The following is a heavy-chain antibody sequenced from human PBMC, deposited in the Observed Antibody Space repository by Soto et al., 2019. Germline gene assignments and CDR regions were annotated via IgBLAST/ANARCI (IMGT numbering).Heavy chain of an antibody. J-gene: IGHJ4*02. Sequence: QVQLVESGGGVVQPGRSLRLSCAASGFTFSSYGMHWVRQAPGKVLEWVAVIWYDGSNKYYADSVKGRFTISRDNSKNTLYLQMNSLRAEDTAVYYCASFATPYYDFWSGDLHWGQGTLVTVSS. CDR1: GFTFSSYG. V-gene: IGHV3-33*01. D-gene: IGHD3-3*01. CDR2: IWYDGSNK. CDR3: ASFATPYYDFWSGDLH.